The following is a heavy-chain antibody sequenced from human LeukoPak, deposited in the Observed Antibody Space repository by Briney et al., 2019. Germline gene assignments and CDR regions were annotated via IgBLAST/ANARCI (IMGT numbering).Heavy chain of an antibody. Sequence: GGSLRLSCAASGFTFSTYGMHWVRQAPGKGLEWVAFIRYDGSNKYYADSVKGRFTISRDSSKNTLYLQMNSLRAEDTAVYYCASERSSGWYPRWNWFDPWGQGTLVTVSS. J-gene: IGHJ5*02. D-gene: IGHD6-19*01. CDR1: GFTFSTYG. CDR2: IRYDGSNK. V-gene: IGHV3-30*02. CDR3: ASERSSGWYPRWNWFDP.